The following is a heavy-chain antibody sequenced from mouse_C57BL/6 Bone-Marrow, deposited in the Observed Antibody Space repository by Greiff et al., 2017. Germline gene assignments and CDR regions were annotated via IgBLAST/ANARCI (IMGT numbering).Heavy chain of an antibody. J-gene: IGHJ4*01. Sequence: VKLMESGAALARPGASVKLSCKASGYTFTSYGISWVKQRTGQGLEWIGEIYPRSGNTYYNEKFKGKATLTADKSSSTAYMELRSLTSEDSAVYFCARGSWLLEMDYWGQGTSVTVSS. D-gene: IGHD2-3*01. V-gene: IGHV1-81*01. CDR3: ARGSWLLEMDY. CDR2: IYPRSGNT. CDR1: GYTFTSYG.